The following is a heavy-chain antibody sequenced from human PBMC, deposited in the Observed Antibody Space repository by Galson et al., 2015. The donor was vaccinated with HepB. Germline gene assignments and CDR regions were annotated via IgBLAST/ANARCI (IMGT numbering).Heavy chain of an antibody. Sequence: ETLSLTCTVSGGSISSYYWSWIRQPPGKGLEWIGYIYYSGSTNYNPSLKSRVTISVDTSKNQFSLKLSSVTAADTAVYYCARRPPESAGYFDYWGQGTLVTVSS. CDR2: IYYSGST. CDR3: ARRPPESAGYFDY. V-gene: IGHV4-59*08. J-gene: IGHJ4*02. D-gene: IGHD6-19*01. CDR1: GGSISSYY.